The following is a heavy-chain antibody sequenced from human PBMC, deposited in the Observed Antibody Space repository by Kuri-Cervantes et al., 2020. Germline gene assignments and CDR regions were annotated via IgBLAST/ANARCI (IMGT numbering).Heavy chain of an antibody. V-gene: IGHV3-23*01. D-gene: IGHD1-20*01. Sequence: GESLKISCAASGFTFSSYSMNWVRQAPGKGLEWVSAISGSGGSTYYADPVKGRFTISRDTSNNTLYLQMNSLRAEDTAVYYCARWGNWKVMDYWGQGTLVTVSS. CDR1: GFTFSSYS. J-gene: IGHJ4*02. CDR2: ISGSGGST. CDR3: ARWGNWKVMDY.